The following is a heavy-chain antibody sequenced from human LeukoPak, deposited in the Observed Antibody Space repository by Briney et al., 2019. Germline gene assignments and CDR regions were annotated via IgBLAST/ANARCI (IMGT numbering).Heavy chain of an antibody. J-gene: IGHJ4*02. V-gene: IGHV1-2*02. CDR3: ARGRIGRELPSR. CDR1: GGTFSTYA. Sequence: ASVKVSCKASGGTFSTYAIIWVRQAPGQGLEWMGWINPNSGGTNYAQKFQGRVTMTRDTSISTAYMELSRLRSDDTAVYYCARGRIGRELPSRWGQGTLVTVSS. CDR2: INPNSGGT. D-gene: IGHD1-26*01.